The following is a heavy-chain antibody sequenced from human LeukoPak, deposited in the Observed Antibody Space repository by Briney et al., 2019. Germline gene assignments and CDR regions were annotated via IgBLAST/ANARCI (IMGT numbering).Heavy chain of an antibody. CDR1: GFTISDHY. J-gene: IGHJ4*02. Sequence: PGGSLRLSCAASGFTISDHYMDWVRQAPGKGLEWVGRSRNKANRYTTECAASVKGRFTISRDDSNNSLYLQMSSLKTDDTAVYYCARAGDYYSTGDCWGQGTLVTVSS. V-gene: IGHV3-72*01. CDR2: SRNKANRYTT. CDR3: ARAGDYYSTGDC. D-gene: IGHD3-22*01.